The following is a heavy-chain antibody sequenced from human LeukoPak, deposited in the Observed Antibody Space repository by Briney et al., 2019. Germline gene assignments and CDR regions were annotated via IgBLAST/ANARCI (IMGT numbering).Heavy chain of an antibody. CDR1: GFTFSNYD. Sequence: HSGGSLRLSCAASGFTFSNYDMEWVRQPTVRRLEWVSHIGTGGDTYYPTSVKGRFTVSRENAKNSLYLQMSSLRAEDTAVYYCARGFLTNCAHGPTFDYWGQGALVTVSS. CDR3: ARGFLTNCAHGPTFDY. J-gene: IGHJ4*02. D-gene: IGHD2/OR15-2a*01. CDR2: IGTGGDT. V-gene: IGHV3-13*01.